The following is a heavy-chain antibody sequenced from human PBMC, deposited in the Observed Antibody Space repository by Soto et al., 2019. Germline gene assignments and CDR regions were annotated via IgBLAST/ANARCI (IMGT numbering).Heavy chain of an antibody. J-gene: IGHJ4*02. Sequence: EVQLVESGGGLVQPGGSLRLSCAASGFTFSSYWMSWVRQAPGKGLEWVANIKQDGSDKYYVDSVKCRFTISRDNAKNSLYLQMNSLTAEYTAIYYCAKVKSLAGQEWGQGTLVTGSS. D-gene: IGHD6-6*01. V-gene: IGHV3-7*05. CDR1: GFTFSSYW. CDR2: IKQDGSDK. CDR3: AKVKSLAGQE.